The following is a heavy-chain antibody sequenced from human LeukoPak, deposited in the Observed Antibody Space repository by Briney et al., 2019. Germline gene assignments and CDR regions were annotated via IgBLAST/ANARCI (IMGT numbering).Heavy chain of an antibody. Sequence: SETLSLTCTVSGGSISSYYWSWIRQPPGKGLEWIGYIYYSGSTNYNPSLKSRVTISVDTSKNQFSLKLSSVTAADTAVYYCARAVWGVHIDYWGQGTLVTASS. CDR2: IYYSGST. CDR3: ARAVWGVHIDY. J-gene: IGHJ4*02. D-gene: IGHD3-10*01. V-gene: IGHV4-59*01. CDR1: GGSISSYY.